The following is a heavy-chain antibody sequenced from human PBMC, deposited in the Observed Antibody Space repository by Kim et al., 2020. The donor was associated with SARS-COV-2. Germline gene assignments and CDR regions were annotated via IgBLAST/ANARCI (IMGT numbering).Heavy chain of an antibody. Sequence: ASVKVSCKASGYTFTDYYIHWVRQAPGQGLEWMGWINPYSGDTNYAQKFQGRVTMTRDTSISTPYVELTSLRSDDTAVYYCARSARFWSGHYLDLWGQGTLISFSP. CDR2: INPYSGDT. CDR3: ARSARFWSGHYLDL. D-gene: IGHD3-3*01. CDR1: GYTFTDYY. J-gene: IGHJ5*02. V-gene: IGHV1-2*02.